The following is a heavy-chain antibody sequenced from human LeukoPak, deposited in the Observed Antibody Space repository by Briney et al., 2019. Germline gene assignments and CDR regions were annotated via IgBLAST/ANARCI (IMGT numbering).Heavy chain of an antibody. V-gene: IGHV1-18*01. CDR2: ISPDNGNT. Sequence: ASVKVSCKASGYTFTSYGISWVRQAPGQGLEWMGWISPDNGNTNYAQKLQGRVTLTTDTSTSTAYLELSSLRFDDTAVYYCARLYSSSWYRVDDYWGQGTLVTVSS. CDR1: GYTFTSYG. D-gene: IGHD6-13*01. CDR3: ARLYSSSWYRVDDY. J-gene: IGHJ4*02.